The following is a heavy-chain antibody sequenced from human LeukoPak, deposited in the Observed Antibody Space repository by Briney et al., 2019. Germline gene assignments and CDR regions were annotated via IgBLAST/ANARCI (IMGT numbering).Heavy chain of an antibody. D-gene: IGHD2-8*01. CDR3: ARGWGGYCTNGVCYTHWFDP. CDR2: IYHSGST. V-gene: IGHV4-38-2*02. J-gene: IGHJ5*02. Sequence: SETLSLTCTVSGYSISSGYYWGWIRQPPGKGLEWIGSIYHSGSTYYNPSLKSRVTISVDTSKNQFSLKLSSVTAADTAVYYCARGWGGYCTNGVCYTHWFDPWGQGTLVTVSS. CDR1: GYSISSGYY.